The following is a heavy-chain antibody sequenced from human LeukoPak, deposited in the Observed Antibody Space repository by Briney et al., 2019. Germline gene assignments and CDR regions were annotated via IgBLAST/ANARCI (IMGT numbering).Heavy chain of an antibody. CDR1: GYTFTGYY. J-gene: IGHJ3*02. CDR3: ARVVYYDKNAFDI. CDR2: INPNSGGT. Sequence: VASVKVSCKASGYTFTGYYMHWVRQAPGQVLEWMGWINPNSGGTNYAQKFQGRVTMTRDTSISTAYMELSRLRSDDTAVYYCARVVYYDKNAFDIWGQGTMVTVSS. D-gene: IGHD3-22*01. V-gene: IGHV1-2*02.